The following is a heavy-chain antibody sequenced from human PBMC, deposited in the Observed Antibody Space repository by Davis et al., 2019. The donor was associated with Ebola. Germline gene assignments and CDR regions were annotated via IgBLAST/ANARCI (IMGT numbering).Heavy chain of an antibody. J-gene: IGHJ4*02. CDR2: IYYSGST. CDR1: GGSISSYY. CDR3: ARGPTIMGVDY. V-gene: IGHV4-59*12. Sequence: MPSETLSLTCTVSGGSISSYYWSWIRQPPGKGLEWIGYIYYSGSTNYNPSLKSRVTISVDTSKNQFSLKLSSVTAADTAVYYCARGPTIMGVDYWGQGTLVTVSS. D-gene: IGHD1-26*01.